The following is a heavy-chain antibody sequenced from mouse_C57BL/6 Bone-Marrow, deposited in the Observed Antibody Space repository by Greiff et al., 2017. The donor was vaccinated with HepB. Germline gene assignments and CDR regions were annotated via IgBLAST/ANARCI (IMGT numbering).Heavy chain of an antibody. J-gene: IGHJ4*01. CDR2: IYPGSGST. CDR1: GYTFTSYW. CDR3: ARSAYYGSSPYYAMDY. Sequence: QVQLQHPGAELVKPGASVKMSCKASGYTFTSYWITWVKQRPGQGLEWIGDIYPGSGSTNYNEKFKSKATLTVDTSSSTAYMQLSSLTSEHSAVYYCARSAYYGSSPYYAMDYWGQGTSVTVSS. D-gene: IGHD1-1*01. V-gene: IGHV1-55*01.